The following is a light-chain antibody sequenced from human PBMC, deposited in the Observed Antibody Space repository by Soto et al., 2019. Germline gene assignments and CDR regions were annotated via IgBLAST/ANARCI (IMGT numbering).Light chain of an antibody. CDR1: SSDVGGYNY. J-gene: IGLJ1*01. Sequence: QSVLTQPACVSGSPGQSITISCTGTSSDVGGYNYVSWYQQHPGKAPKLMIYEVSNRPSGVSNRFSGSKSGNTASLTISGLQGEDEADYYCSSYTSSSTRVFGTGTKVTVL. CDR3: SSYTSSSTRV. V-gene: IGLV2-14*01. CDR2: EVS.